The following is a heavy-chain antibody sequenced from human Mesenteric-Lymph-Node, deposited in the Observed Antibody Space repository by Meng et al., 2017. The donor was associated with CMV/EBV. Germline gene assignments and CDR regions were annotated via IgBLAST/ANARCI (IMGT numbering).Heavy chain of an antibody. CDR2: IYYTGST. CDR1: GGSISSYY. J-gene: IGHJ5*02. V-gene: IGHV4-59*01. Sequence: GSLRLSCTVSGGSISSYYWSWIRQPPGKGLEWIGYIYYTGSTNYNPSLKSRVTISVGTSKDQFSLKLNSVTAADTAVYFCARDLKLGMAAAEFDTWGQGTLVTVSS. D-gene: IGHD6-13*01. CDR3: ARDLKLGMAAAEFDT.